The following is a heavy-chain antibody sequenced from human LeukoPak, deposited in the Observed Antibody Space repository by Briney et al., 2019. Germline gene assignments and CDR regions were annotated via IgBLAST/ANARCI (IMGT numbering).Heavy chain of an antibody. CDR2: INPSGGST. V-gene: IGHV1-46*01. D-gene: IGHD1-26*01. J-gene: IGHJ4*02. CDR1: GYTFTSYY. Sequence: ASVKVSCKASGYTFTSYYMHWVRQAPGQGLEWMGIINPSGGSTSYAQKFQGRVTMTRDMSTSTVYMELSSLRSEDTAVYYCAREGWELLGDYWGQGTLVTVSS. CDR3: AREGWELLGDY.